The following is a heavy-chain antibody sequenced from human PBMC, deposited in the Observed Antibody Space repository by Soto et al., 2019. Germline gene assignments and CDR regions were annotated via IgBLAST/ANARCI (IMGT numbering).Heavy chain of an antibody. V-gene: IGHV3-30-3*01. CDR1: GFSFSISP. CDR2: TSYDGTNK. Sequence: GGSLRLSCAASGFSFSISPMHWVRQAPGKGPEWVALTSYDGTNKFYADSVKGRFTISRDNSKSTLYLQVDSLRPEDAAVYYCARDPKTSGGQHWAFNYFDSWGQGTLVTVSS. CDR3: ARDPKTSGGQHWAFNYFDS. D-gene: IGHD7-27*01. J-gene: IGHJ4*02.